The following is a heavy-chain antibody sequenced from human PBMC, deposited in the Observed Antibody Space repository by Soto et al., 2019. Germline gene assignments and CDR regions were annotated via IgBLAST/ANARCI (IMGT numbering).Heavy chain of an antibody. CDR2: ISSDGNNK. Sequence: LRLSCAASGFTFSYYAIHWVRQAPGKGLEWVALISSDGNNKYYADSVNGRFTISRDNSKNTLYLQMSSLTAEDTAIYYCARDLGLPGNPFDYWGQGTLVTVSS. CDR1: GFTFSYYA. D-gene: IGHD2-21*02. J-gene: IGHJ4*02. CDR3: ARDLGLPGNPFDY. V-gene: IGHV3-30-3*01.